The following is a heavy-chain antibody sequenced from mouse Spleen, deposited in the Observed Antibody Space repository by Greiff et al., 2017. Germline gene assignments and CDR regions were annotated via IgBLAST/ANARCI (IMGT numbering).Heavy chain of an antibody. CDR2: ISNGGGST. Sequence: EVQLVESGGGLVQPGGSLKLSCAASGFTFSDYYMYWVRQTPEKRLEWVAYISNGGGSTYYPDTVKGRFTISRDNAKNTLYLQMSRLKSEDTAMYYCARHRFYFDYWGQGTTLTVSS. J-gene: IGHJ2*01. V-gene: IGHV5-12*01. D-gene: IGHD2-14*01. CDR1: GFTFSDYY. CDR3: ARHRFYFDY.